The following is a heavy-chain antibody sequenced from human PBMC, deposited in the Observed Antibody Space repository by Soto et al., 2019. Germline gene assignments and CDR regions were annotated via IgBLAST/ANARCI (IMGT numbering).Heavy chain of an antibody. D-gene: IGHD2-2*02. CDR3: ARGIVVVPAAIKGWFDP. CDR1: GGTFSSYA. V-gene: IGHV1-69*13. J-gene: IGHJ5*02. Sequence: SVKVSCKASGGTFSSYAISWVRQAPGQGLEWMGGIIPIFGTANYAQKFQGRVTITADESTSTAYMELSSLRSEDTAVYYCARGIVVVPAAIKGWFDPWGQGTLVTVSS. CDR2: IIPIFGTA.